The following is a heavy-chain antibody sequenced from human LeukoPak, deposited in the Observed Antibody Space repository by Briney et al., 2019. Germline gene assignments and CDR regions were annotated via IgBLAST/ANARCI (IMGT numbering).Heavy chain of an antibody. D-gene: IGHD2-2*01. J-gene: IGHJ4*02. V-gene: IGHV1-69*05. CDR2: IIPIFGTA. CDR3: AEGYCSSTSCYGDYFDY. Sequence: SVKVSCKASGGTFSSYAISWVRQAPGQGLEWMGGIIPIFGTANYAQKFQGRVTITTDESTSTAYMELSSLRSEDTAVYYCAEGYCSSTSCYGDYFDYWGQGTLVTVSS. CDR1: GGTFSSYA.